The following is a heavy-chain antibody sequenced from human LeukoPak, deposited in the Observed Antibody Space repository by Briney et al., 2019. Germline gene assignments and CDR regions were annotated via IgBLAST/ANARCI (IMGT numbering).Heavy chain of an antibody. V-gene: IGHV4-39*01. J-gene: IGHJ5*02. CDR2: IYYSGST. CDR1: GGSISSSSYY. CDR3: ARTYVDQNWFDP. D-gene: IGHD3-16*01. Sequence: SETLSLTCTVSGGSISSSSYYCGWIRQPPGKGLEWIGTIYYSGSTYYNPSLKSRVTMSVDTSKNQFSLKLSSVTAADTAVYYCARTYVDQNWFDPWGQGTLVTVSS.